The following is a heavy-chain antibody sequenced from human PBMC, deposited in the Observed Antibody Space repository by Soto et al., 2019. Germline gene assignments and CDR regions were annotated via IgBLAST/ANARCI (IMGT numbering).Heavy chain of an antibody. Sequence: GGSLRLSCAASGFTFTRYSMNWVRQAPGKGLEWVSSISSTTNYIYYGDSMKGRFTISRDNAKNSLYLEMNSLRAEDTAVYYCARESEDLTSNFDYWGRGTLVTVSS. CDR1: GFTFTRYS. V-gene: IGHV3-21*06. CDR3: ARESEDLTSNFDY. CDR2: ISSTTNYI. J-gene: IGHJ4*02.